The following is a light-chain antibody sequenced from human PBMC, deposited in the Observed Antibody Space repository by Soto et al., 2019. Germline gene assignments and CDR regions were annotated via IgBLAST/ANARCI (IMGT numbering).Light chain of an antibody. CDR3: QHYNNWPS. CDR1: QSVSSS. CDR2: GAS. V-gene: IGKV3-15*01. Sequence: EIVMTQSPATLSVSPGERATLSCRASQSVSSSLAWYQQKPGQAPRLLIYGASTRATGIPARFSGSGSGTEFTLTISTLQSEDFAVYYCQHYNNWPSFGQGTRLEI. J-gene: IGKJ5*01.